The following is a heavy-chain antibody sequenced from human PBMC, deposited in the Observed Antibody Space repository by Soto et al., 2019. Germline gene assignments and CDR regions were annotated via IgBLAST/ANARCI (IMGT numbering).Heavy chain of an antibody. Sequence: YLRLYCAASGFTFDTYVMRWVRQAPGRGLEWVALIWYDGSNKYYADSVKGRFTISRDNSKNTLYLQMNSLRAEDTAVYYCARGARDFDYWGQGTLVIVSA. J-gene: IGHJ4*02. D-gene: IGHD3-16*01. CDR1: GFTFDTYV. V-gene: IGHV3-33*01. CDR3: ARGARDFDY. CDR2: IWYDGSNK.